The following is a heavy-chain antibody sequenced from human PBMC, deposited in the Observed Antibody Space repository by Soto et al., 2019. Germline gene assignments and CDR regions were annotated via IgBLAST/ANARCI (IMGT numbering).Heavy chain of an antibody. CDR3: ARSTPWGYYYYMDV. CDR2: IYYSGST. V-gene: IGHV4-59*01. J-gene: IGHJ6*03. CDR1: GGSISSYY. Sequence: SETLSLTCTVSGGSISSYYWSWIRQPPGKGLEWIGYIYYSGSTNYNPSLKSRVTISVNTSKNQFSLKLSFVTAADTAVYYCARSTPWGYYYYMDVWGKGTTVTVSS. D-gene: IGHD3-16*01.